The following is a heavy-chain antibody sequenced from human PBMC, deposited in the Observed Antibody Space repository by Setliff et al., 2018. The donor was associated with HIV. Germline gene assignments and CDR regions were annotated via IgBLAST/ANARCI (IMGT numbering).Heavy chain of an antibody. CDR3: ARGSRGYSAYDVGRFVS. V-gene: IGHV4-38-2*02. CDR2: IYHSGST. CDR1: GYSISSGFY. J-gene: IGHJ4*02. D-gene: IGHD5-12*01. Sequence: SETLSLTCTVSGYSISSGFYWGWIRQPPGKGLEWIGSIYHSGSTYYNPSVQSPVTISVDTSKNQFSLKLTSVTAADTAVYYCARGSRGYSAYDVGRFVSWGQGTLVTVSS.